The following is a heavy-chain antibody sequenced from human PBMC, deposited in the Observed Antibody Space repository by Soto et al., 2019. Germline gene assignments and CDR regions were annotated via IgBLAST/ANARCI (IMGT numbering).Heavy chain of an antibody. V-gene: IGHV3-21*01. CDR3: ARVDSDYVWGSYPIIDY. CDR1: GFTFSSYS. Sequence: GGSLRLSCAASGFTFSSYSMNWVRQAPGKGLEWVSSISSSSSYIYYADSVKGRFTISRDNAKNSLYLQMNSLRAEDTAVYYCARVDSDYVWGSYPIIDYWGQGTLVTVSS. CDR2: ISSSSSYI. D-gene: IGHD3-16*02. J-gene: IGHJ4*02.